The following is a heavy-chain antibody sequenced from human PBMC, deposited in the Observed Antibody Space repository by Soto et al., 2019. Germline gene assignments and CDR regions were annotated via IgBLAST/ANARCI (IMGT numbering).Heavy chain of an antibody. CDR2: IYYSGST. Sequence: PSETLSLSCTVSGGSISSYYWSWIRQPPGKGLEWIGYIYYSGSTNYNLSLKSRVTISVDTSKNQFSLMLSSVTAADTAVYYCARVRRRERDILTGYYTEYYGMDVWGQGTTVTVS. V-gene: IGHV4-59*01. D-gene: IGHD3-9*01. CDR1: GGSISSYY. J-gene: IGHJ6*02. CDR3: ARVRRRERDILTGYYTEYYGMDV.